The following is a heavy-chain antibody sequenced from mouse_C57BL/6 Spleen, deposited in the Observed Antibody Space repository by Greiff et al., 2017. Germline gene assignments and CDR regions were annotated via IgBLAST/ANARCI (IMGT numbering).Heavy chain of an antibody. J-gene: IGHJ3*01. CDR1: GFTFKSYW. V-gene: IGHV1-64*01. CDR3: ARSYYYYAVRFAY. D-gene: IGHD2-4*01. Sequence: QVHVKQSGAELVKPGASVKLSCTASGFTFKSYWMHWVKQRPGQGLEWIGMIHPNSGSTNYTEKFKSKATLTVVKSSTTAYMQLSSLTSEDSAVYYGARSYYYYAVRFAYWGQGTLVTFSA. CDR2: IHPNSGST.